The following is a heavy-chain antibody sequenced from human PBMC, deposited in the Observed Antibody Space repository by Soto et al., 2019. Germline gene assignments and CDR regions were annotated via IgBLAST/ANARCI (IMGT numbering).Heavy chain of an antibody. CDR1: GGPISSSNW. CDR3: ARGQGTRENWFDP. D-gene: IGHD3-10*01. Sequence: SETLSLTCAVSGGPISSSNWWSWVRQPPGKGLEWIGEIYHSGSTNYNPSLKSRVTISVDKSKNQFSLKLSSVTAADTAVYYCARGQGTRENWFDPWGQGTLVTVSS. CDR2: IYHSGST. J-gene: IGHJ5*02. V-gene: IGHV4-4*02.